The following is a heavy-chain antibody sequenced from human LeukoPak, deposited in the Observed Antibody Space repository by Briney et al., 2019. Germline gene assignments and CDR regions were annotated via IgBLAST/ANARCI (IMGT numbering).Heavy chain of an antibody. Sequence: GGSLRLSCAASGFTVSGNYMSWVRQAPGKGLEWVSVIYSGGDTYSADSVKGRFTISRDNSKNTVYLQMNSLRAEDTAVYYCARDIAVTTGGDYWGQGTLVTVSS. CDR1: GFTVSGNY. V-gene: IGHV3-53*01. CDR2: IYSGGDT. D-gene: IGHD4-17*01. J-gene: IGHJ4*02. CDR3: ARDIAVTTGGDY.